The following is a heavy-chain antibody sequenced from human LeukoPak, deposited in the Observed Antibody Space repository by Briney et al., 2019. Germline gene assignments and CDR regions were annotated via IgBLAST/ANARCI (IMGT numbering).Heavy chain of an antibody. V-gene: IGHV1-18*01. J-gene: IGHJ4*02. D-gene: IGHD2-2*01. CDR1: GYTFSSYG. CDR3: ARSPHILVVPTAFSS. CDR2: ISAYNGNT. Sequence: ASAKVSCKASGYTFSSYGISWVRQAPGQGLERMGWISAYNGNTNYAHKFQGRVTMTTDTSTTTAYMELRSLRSDDTAVYYCARSPHILVVPTAFSSWGQGTLVTVSS.